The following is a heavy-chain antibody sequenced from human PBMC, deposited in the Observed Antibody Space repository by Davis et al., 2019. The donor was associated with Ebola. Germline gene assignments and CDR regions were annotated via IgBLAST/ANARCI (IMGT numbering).Heavy chain of an antibody. CDR3: ARRRGYSGYGRFDY. J-gene: IGHJ4*02. Sequence: MPSETLSLTCAVYGGSFSGYYWSWIRQPPGKGLEWIGEINHSGSTNYNPSLKSRVTISVDTSKNQFSLKLSSVTAADTAVYYCARRRGYSGYGRFDYWGQGTLVTVSS. D-gene: IGHD5-12*01. V-gene: IGHV4-34*01. CDR2: INHSGST. CDR1: GGSFSGYY.